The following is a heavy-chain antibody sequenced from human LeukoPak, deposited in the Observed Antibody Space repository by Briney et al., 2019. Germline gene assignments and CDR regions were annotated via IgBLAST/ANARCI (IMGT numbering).Heavy chain of an antibody. D-gene: IGHD6-19*01. CDR1: GFTFSSYA. V-gene: IGHV3-23*01. CDR2: ISGSGGST. J-gene: IGHJ4*02. CDR3: AKGDNKNRFISGWNY. Sequence: HPGGSLRLSCAASGFTFSSYAMSWVRQAPGKGLEWVSAISGSGGSTYYADSVKGRFTISRDNSKNTLYLQMNSLRAEDTAVYYCAKGDNKNRFISGWNYWGQGTLVTVSS.